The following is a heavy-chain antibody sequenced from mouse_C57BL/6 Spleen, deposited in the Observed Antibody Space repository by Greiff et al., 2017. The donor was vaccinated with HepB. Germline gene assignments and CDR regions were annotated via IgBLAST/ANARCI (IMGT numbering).Heavy chain of an antibody. Sequence: EVKVVESGGDLVKPGGSLKLSCAASGFTFSSYGMSWVRQTPDKRLEWVATISSGGSYTYYPDSVKGRFTISRDNAKNTLYLQMSSLKSEDTAMYYCARHDPTTVVAKSYFDYWGQGTTLTVSS. J-gene: IGHJ2*01. CDR1: GFTFSSYG. CDR3: ARHDPTTVVAKSYFDY. D-gene: IGHD1-1*01. V-gene: IGHV5-6*01. CDR2: ISSGGSYT.